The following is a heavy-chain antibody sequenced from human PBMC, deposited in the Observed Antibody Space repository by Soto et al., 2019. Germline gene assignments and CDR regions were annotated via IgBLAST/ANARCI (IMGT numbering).Heavy chain of an antibody. J-gene: IGHJ5*02. V-gene: IGHV1-2*02. CDR2: INAHSGGT. Sequence: ASVKFSCKASGFSFTGYYIHWLRHAPGQGLEWMGWINAHSGGTEYAQKFQGRVTLTRDTSIATAYLTLTSLTSDDTALYYCAKDLTRQLAYWLDPWGQGTQVTVSS. CDR3: AKDLTRQLAYWLDP. CDR1: GFSFTGYY. D-gene: IGHD6-6*01.